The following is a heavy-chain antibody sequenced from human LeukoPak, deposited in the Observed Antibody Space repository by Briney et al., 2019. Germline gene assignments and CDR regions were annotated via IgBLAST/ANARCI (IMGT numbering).Heavy chain of an antibody. CDR3: ARDRDYGDYVRYYYYYGMDV. CDR2: FDPEDGET. CDR1: GYTLTELS. Sequence: ASVKVSCKVSGYTLTELSMHWVRQAPGKGLEWMGGFDPEDGETIYAQKFQGRVTMTRDTSTSTVYMELSSLRSEDTAVYYCARDRDYGDYVRYYYYYGMDVWGQGTTVTVSS. V-gene: IGHV1-24*01. D-gene: IGHD4-17*01. J-gene: IGHJ6*02.